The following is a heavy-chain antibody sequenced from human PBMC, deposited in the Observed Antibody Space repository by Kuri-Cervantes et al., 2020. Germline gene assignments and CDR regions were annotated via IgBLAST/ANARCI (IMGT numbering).Heavy chain of an antibody. D-gene: IGHD3-10*01. Sequence: LKISCAASGFTFSSYWMYWVRQTPGKGLVWVSRINSDGSTTTYADSVKGRFTISRDNAKNSLHLQMNSLRADDSAVYFCARDLAPSGKDYWGQGTLVTVSS. V-gene: IGHV3-74*01. J-gene: IGHJ4*02. CDR3: ARDLAPSGKDY. CDR1: GFTFSSYW. CDR2: INSDGSTT.